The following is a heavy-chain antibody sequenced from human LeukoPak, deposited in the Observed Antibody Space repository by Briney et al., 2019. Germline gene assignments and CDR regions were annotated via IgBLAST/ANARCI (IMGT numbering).Heavy chain of an antibody. V-gene: IGHV4-59*01. CDR1: GGSISSYY. D-gene: IGHD6-19*01. J-gene: IGHJ4*02. CDR3: ARSEGSGWYKPVDY. Sequence: PSETLSLTCTVSGGSISSYYWSWIRQPPGKGLEWIGYIYYRGSTNYNPSLKSRVTISVDTSKNQFSLKLSSVTAADTAVYYCARSEGSGWYKPVDYWGQGILVTVSS. CDR2: IYYRGST.